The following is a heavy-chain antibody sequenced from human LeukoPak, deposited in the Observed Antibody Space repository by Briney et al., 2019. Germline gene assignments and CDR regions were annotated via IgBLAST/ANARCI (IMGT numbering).Heavy chain of an antibody. CDR3: ARHTDYYDSRGYSLDY. D-gene: IGHD3-22*01. V-gene: IGHV5-51*01. CDR2: IYPGDSDT. CDR1: GYSFTSYW. J-gene: IGHJ4*02. Sequence: GESLQISCKGSGYSFTSYWIGWVRQMPGKGLEWMGIIYPGDSDTRYSPSFQGQVTISADKSISTAYLQWSSLKASDTAMYYCARHTDYYDSRGYSLDYWGQGTLVTVSS.